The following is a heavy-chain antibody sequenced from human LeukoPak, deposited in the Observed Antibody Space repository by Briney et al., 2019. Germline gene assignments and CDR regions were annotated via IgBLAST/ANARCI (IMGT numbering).Heavy chain of an antibody. V-gene: IGHV4-30-4*08. D-gene: IGHD7-27*01. Sequence: PSQTLSLTCTVSGGSISSGDKYWSWIRQPPGKGLEWIGDIYYSGSTYYNPSLKSRVTISVDTSKNQFSLKLSSVTAADTAVYYCASFYHWGAFDIWGQGTMVTVSS. CDR3: ASFYHWGAFDI. J-gene: IGHJ3*02. CDR1: GGSISSGDKY. CDR2: IYYSGST.